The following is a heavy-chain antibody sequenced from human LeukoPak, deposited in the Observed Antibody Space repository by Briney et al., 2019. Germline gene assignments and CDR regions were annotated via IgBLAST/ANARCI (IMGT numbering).Heavy chain of an antibody. CDR3: ARPRVNYDILTGYYLDAFDI. J-gene: IGHJ3*02. Sequence: ASAKVSCKASGYTFTGYYMHWVRQAPGQGLEWMGWINPNSGGTNYAQKFQGRVTMTRDTSISTAYMELSRLRSDDTAVYYCARPRVNYDILTGYYLDAFDIWGQGTMVTVSS. V-gene: IGHV1-2*02. CDR2: INPNSGGT. D-gene: IGHD3-9*01. CDR1: GYTFTGYY.